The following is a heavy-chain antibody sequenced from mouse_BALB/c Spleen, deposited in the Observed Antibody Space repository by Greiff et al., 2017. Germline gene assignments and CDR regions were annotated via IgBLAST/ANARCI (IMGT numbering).Heavy chain of an antibody. V-gene: IGHV10-1*02. D-gene: IGHD1-2*01. CDR1: GFTFNTYA. J-gene: IGHJ1*01. CDR3: VRSILLRLPWYFDV. CDR2: IRSKSNNYAT. Sequence: EVQVVESGGGLVQPKGSLKLSCAASGFTFNTYAMNWVRQAPGKGLEWVARIRSKSNNYATYYADSVKDRFTISRDDSQSMLYLQMNNLKTEDTAMYYCVRSILLRLPWYFDVWGAGTTVTVSS.